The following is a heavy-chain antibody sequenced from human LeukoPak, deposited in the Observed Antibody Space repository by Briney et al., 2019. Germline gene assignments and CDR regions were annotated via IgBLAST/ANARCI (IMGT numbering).Heavy chain of an antibody. V-gene: IGHV1-69*01. J-gene: IGHJ6*02. Sequence: QAPGQGLEWMGGIIPIFGTANYAQKFQGRVTITADESTSTAYMELSSLRSEDTAVYYCARDPGLGGMDVWGQGTTVTVSS. CDR2: IIPIFGTA. CDR3: ARDPGLGGMDV.